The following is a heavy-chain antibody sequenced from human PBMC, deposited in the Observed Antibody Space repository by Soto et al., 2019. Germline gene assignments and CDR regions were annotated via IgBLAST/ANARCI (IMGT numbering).Heavy chain of an antibody. J-gene: IGHJ6*02. D-gene: IGHD6-13*01. CDR3: AKARAAGTRSYDGMDL. CDR2: ISGSGGST. V-gene: IGHV3-23*01. Sequence: EVQLLESGGGLVQPGGSLRLSCAASGFTFSSYAMSWVRQAPGKGLEWVSAISGSGGSTYYADCVKGRFTISRDNSKNTLYLQMNSLRAEDTAVYYCAKARAAGTRSYDGMDLWGQGTTVTVSS. CDR1: GFTFSSYA.